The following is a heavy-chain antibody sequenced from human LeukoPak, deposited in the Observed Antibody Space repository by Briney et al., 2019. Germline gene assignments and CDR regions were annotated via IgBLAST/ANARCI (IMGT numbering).Heavy chain of an antibody. J-gene: IGHJ4*02. CDR2: IYHGGST. Sequence: SETLSLTCTVSGYSISSGYYWGWIRQPPGKGLEWIGSIYHGGSTYYNPSLKSRVTISVDTSKNQFSLKLSSVTAADTAVYYCARLDYGDSNFDYWGQGTLVTVSS. V-gene: IGHV4-38-2*02. CDR3: ARLDYGDSNFDY. CDR1: GYSISSGYY. D-gene: IGHD4-17*01.